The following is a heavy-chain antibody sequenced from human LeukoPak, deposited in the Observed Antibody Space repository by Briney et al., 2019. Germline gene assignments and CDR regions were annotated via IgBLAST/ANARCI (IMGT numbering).Heavy chain of an antibody. D-gene: IGHD4-11*01. V-gene: IGHV4-59*01. Sequence: SETLSLTCTVSGGSISSYYWSWIRQPPGKGLEWTGYIYYSGSTNYNPSLKSRVTISVDTSKNQFSLKLSSVTAADTAVYYCARDTLTTYYYYMDVWGKGTTVTVSS. CDR3: ARDTLTTYYYYMDV. CDR1: GGSISSYY. J-gene: IGHJ6*03. CDR2: IYYSGST.